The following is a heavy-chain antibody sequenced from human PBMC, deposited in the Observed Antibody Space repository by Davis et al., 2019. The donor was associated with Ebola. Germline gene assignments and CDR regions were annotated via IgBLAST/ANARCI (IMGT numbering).Heavy chain of an antibody. V-gene: IGHV4-59*08. D-gene: IGHD3-3*01. Sequence: MPSENLSLTCTVSGGSISSYYWSWIRQPPGKGLEWIGYIYYSGSTNYNPSLKSRVTISVDTSKNQFSLKLTPVTAADTAVYYCARHDYDFWSGYYGSNWFDPWGQGTLVTVSS. J-gene: IGHJ5*02. CDR3: ARHDYDFWSGYYGSNWFDP. CDR1: GGSISSYY. CDR2: IYYSGST.